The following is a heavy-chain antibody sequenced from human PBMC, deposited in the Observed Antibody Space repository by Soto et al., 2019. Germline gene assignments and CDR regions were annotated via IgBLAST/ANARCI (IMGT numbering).Heavy chain of an antibody. J-gene: IGHJ4*02. CDR1: GFTFSSYG. D-gene: IGHD6-19*01. V-gene: IGHV3-33*01. CDR3: ASSIAVAGTVIVGYFDY. Sequence: GGSLRLSCAASGFTFSSYGMHWVRQAPGKGLEWVAVIWYDGSNKYYADSVKGRFTISRDNSKNTLYLQMNSLRAEDTAVYYCASSIAVAGTVIVGYFDYWGQGTLVTVSS. CDR2: IWYDGSNK.